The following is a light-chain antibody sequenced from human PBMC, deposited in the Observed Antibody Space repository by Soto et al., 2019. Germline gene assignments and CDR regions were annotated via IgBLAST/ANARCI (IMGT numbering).Light chain of an antibody. Sequence: EIVLTQSPGTLSLSPGKRATLSCRASQSLSTSDLVWYQHKSGQPPRLVIHGTFSTASGIPARFSGSGSGTNLPLPHRQLEPGDSAVYYCQQYGSLPYTFGRGTRLEIQ. CDR2: GTF. CDR1: QSLSTSD. CDR3: QQYGSLPYT. V-gene: IGKV3-20*01. J-gene: IGKJ5*01.